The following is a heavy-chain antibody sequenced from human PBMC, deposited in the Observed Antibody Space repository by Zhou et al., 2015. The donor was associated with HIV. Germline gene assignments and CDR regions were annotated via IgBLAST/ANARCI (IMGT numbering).Heavy chain of an antibody. Sequence: QMQLVQSGPEVKKPGTSVKVSCKTSGFTFRNSAVQWARQGRGQRLEWIGWIVVGRGNANYAQRFQDRSTITTDVSTGTVYLEVSSLRYEDTAIYYCAADDMYQLFWGQGTLVTVSS. CDR1: GFTFRNSA. V-gene: IGHV1-58*01. CDR3: AADDMYQLF. CDR2: IVVGRGNA. D-gene: IGHD2-2*01. J-gene: IGHJ4*03.